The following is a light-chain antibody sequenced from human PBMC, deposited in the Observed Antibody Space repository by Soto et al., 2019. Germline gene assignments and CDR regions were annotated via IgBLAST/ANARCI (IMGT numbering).Light chain of an antibody. CDR2: VAS. V-gene: IGKV3-15*01. CDR3: QQYNNWPPYT. J-gene: IGKJ2*01. CDR1: QSVSTN. Sequence: EIVMTQSPATLSVSPGERATLSCRASQSVSTNLAWYQQKPGQAPRLLIYVASTRATGIPARFSGSGSGTKFTLTISSLQSEDFAVYYCQQYNNWPPYTFGQGTKLEIK.